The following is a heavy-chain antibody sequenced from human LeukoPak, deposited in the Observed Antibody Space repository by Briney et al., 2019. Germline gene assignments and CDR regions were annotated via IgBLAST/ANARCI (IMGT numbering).Heavy chain of an antibody. CDR2: MHYSGST. Sequence: SETLSLTCTVSGGSISSDGSYWSWIRQHPGKGLEWIGYMHYSGSTYSNPSLKSRVSISLDTSKNQFSLKLSFVTAADTALYYCARDPYGSGSYEAWGQGTLVTVSS. CDR1: GGSISSDGSY. J-gene: IGHJ5*02. D-gene: IGHD3-10*01. V-gene: IGHV4-31*03. CDR3: ARDPYGSGSYEA.